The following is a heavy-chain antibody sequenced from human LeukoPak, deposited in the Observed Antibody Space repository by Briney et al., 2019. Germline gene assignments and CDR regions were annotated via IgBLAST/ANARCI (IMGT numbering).Heavy chain of an antibody. CDR2: ISYDGSNK. J-gene: IGHJ4*02. D-gene: IGHD5-18*01. V-gene: IGHV3-30-3*01. CDR1: GFTFSSYA. CDR3: ARDRVDTAMVTWSGYFDY. Sequence: GGSLRLSCAASGFTFSSYAMHWVRQAPGKGLEWVAVISYDGSNKYYADSAKGRFTISRHNSKNTLYLQMNSLRAEDTAVYYCARDRVDTAMVTWSGYFDYWGQGTLVTVSS.